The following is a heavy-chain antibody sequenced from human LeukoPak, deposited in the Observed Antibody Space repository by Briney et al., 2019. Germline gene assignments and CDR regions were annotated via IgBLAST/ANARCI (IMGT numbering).Heavy chain of an antibody. V-gene: IGHV4-30-4*01. CDR2: IYYSGST. CDR1: GGSISSGDYY. J-gene: IGHJ3*02. D-gene: IGHD3-10*01. Sequence: SETLSLTCTVSGGSISSGDYYWSWIRQPPGKGLEWIGYIYYSGSTYYNPSLKSRVTISVDTSKNQFSLKLSSVTAADTAVYYCARVGYYGSGAPSAFDIWGQGTMVTVSS. CDR3: ARVGYYGSGAPSAFDI.